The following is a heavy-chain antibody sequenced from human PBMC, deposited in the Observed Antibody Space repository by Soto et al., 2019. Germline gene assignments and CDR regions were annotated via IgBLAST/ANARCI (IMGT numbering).Heavy chain of an antibody. CDR3: ARGYCSGGSCYSEYYYYYGMDV. V-gene: IGHV4-34*01. D-gene: IGHD2-15*01. CDR2: INHSGST. J-gene: IGHJ6*02. Sequence: SETLSLTCAVYGGSFSGYYWSWIRQPPGKGLEWIGEINHSGSTNYNPSLKSRVTISVDTSKNQFSLKLSSVTAADTAVYYCARGYCSGGSCYSEYYYYYGMDVWGQGTTVTVSS. CDR1: GGSFSGYY.